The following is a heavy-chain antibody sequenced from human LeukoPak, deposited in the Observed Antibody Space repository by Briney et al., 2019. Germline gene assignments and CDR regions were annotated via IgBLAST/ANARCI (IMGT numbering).Heavy chain of an antibody. D-gene: IGHD3-22*01. V-gene: IGHV5-51*01. CDR3: ARLDRGSLIADLPFDY. J-gene: IGHJ4*02. CDR2: IYPGDSDT. CDR1: GYSFTSYW. Sequence: GESLKISCKGSGYSFTSYWIGWVRQMPGKGLEWMGIIYPGDSDTRYSPSFQGQVTISADKSISTAYLQWSSLKASDTAMYYCARLDRGSLIADLPFDYWGQGTLVTVSS.